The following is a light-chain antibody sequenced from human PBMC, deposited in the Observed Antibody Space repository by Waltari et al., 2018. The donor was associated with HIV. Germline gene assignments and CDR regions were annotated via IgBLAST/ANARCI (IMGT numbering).Light chain of an antibody. CDR3: CAYAGSTTYVI. CDR1: SSDVGGYNL. CDR2: EVS. Sequence: QSALPQPASVSGSPGQSITISCTGTSSDVGGYNLVSWYQQHPDKAPKLMIYEVSKRPSGVSNRFSGSKSGNTASLTISGLQAEDEADYYCCAYAGSTTYVIFGGGTKLTVL. V-gene: IGLV2-23*02. J-gene: IGLJ2*01.